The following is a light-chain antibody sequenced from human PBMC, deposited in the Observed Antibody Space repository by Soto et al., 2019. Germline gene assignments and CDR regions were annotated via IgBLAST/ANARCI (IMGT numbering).Light chain of an antibody. V-gene: IGKV1-5*03. CDR2: KAS. CDR3: QHYNSYSEA. Sequence: DIQRTQSPSTLSGSVGDRVTIACRASQTISSCLAWYQQKPGKAHKLLIYKASNLKSGVPSRFSGSGSGTEFTLTISSLQPDDFATYYCQHYNSYSEAFGQGTKVDI. J-gene: IGKJ1*01. CDR1: QTISSC.